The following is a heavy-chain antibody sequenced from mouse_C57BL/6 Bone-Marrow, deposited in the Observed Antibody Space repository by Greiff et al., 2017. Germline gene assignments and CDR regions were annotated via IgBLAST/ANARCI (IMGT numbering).Heavy chain of an antibody. D-gene: IGHD2-10*02. Sequence: DVQLQESGAELVRPGASVKLSCTASGFNIKDYYMHWVKQRPEQGLEWIGRIDPEDGDTEYAPKFQGKATMTADTSSNTAYLQLSSLTSEDTAVYYCLPSSYWDFDVWGTGTTVTVSS. J-gene: IGHJ1*03. CDR2: IDPEDGDT. CDR3: LPSSYWDFDV. CDR1: GFNIKDYY. V-gene: IGHV14-1*01.